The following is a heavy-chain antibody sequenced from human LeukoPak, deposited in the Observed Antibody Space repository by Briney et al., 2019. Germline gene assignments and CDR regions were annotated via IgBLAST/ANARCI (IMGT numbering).Heavy chain of an antibody. Sequence: SQTLSLTCTVSGGSISSGSYYWTWIRQPAGKGLEWIGRIYTSGYTDYNPSLRSRVTISADTSRNQFSLKLSSVTAADTAVYYCARVLFAYSNWFDTWGQGTLVTVSS. CDR1: GGSISSGSYY. V-gene: IGHV4-61*02. D-gene: IGHD4-11*01. CDR2: IYTSGYT. J-gene: IGHJ5*02. CDR3: ARVLFAYSNWFDT.